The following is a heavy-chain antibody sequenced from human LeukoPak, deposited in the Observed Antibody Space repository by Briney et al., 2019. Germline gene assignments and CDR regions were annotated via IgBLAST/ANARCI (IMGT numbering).Heavy chain of an antibody. Sequence: ASVKVSCKASGGTFSSYAISWVRQAPGQGLEWMGGIIPIFGTANYAQKLQGRVTITADESTSTAYMELSSLRSEDTAVYYCAFRGGSSRPDYWGQGTLVTVSS. J-gene: IGHJ4*02. V-gene: IGHV1-69*13. CDR2: IIPIFGTA. D-gene: IGHD1-26*01. CDR1: GGTFSSYA. CDR3: AFRGGSSRPDY.